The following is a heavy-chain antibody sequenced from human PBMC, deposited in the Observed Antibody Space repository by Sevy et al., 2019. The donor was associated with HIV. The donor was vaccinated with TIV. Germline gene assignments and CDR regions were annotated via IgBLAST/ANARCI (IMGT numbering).Heavy chain of an antibody. D-gene: IGHD1-26*01. J-gene: IGHJ5*02. CDR3: ARVFYRNWFDP. V-gene: IGHV3-48*01. Sequence: GGSLRLSCAASGFTFSSYSMNWVRQAPGKGLEWVSYISSSSSTIYYADSVKGRFTISRDNAKNSLYLQMNSLRAEDTAVHYCARVFYRNWFDPWGQGTLVTVSS. CDR2: ISSSSSTI. CDR1: GFTFSSYS.